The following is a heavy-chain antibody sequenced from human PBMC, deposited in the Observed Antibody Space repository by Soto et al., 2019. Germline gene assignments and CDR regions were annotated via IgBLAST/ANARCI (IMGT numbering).Heavy chain of an antibody. Sequence: ASVKVSCKASGYTFTGYHMHWLRQAPGQGLEWMGWINPNSGVTIYAQKFQGRVIMTRETPITTAYMELSRLTSDDTAVYYCARRLGLLVTPIPGYWGQGTLVTVSS. V-gene: IGHV1-2*02. CDR2: INPNSGVT. CDR3: ARRLGLLVTPIPGY. CDR1: GYTFTGYH. D-gene: IGHD2-21*02. J-gene: IGHJ4*02.